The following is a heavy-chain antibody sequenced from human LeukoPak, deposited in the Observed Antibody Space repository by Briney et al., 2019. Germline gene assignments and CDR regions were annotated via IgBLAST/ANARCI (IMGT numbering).Heavy chain of an antibody. V-gene: IGHV3-20*04. CDR1: GFTFDDYG. CDR2: LNRNGDIT. D-gene: IGHD3-16*01. Sequence: PGESLRLSCAASGFTFDDYGMSWVRQAPGKGLEWVSGLNRNGDITGYADSVKGRFTISRDNSKNTLYLQMNSLRAEDTAVYYCALTRRGLWGQGTMVTVSS. CDR3: ALTRRGL. J-gene: IGHJ3*01.